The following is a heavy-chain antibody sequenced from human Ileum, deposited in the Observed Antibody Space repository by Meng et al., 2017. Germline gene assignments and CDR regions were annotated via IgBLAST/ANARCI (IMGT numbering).Heavy chain of an antibody. V-gene: IGHV1-18*01. J-gene: IGHJ4*02. Sequence: QVHLVQSGPAVRKPGASLKGSCQASGYSFTNYGINWVRQAPGKGLEWMGWTSTYNSNRNYAQSLQGRVTMTTDTSTTTAYMELRSLTFDDTAVYYCARGRHCSSTTCYLSDSWGQGTLVTVSS. D-gene: IGHD2-2*01. CDR2: TSTYNSNR. CDR1: GYSFTNYG. CDR3: ARGRHCSSTTCYLSDS.